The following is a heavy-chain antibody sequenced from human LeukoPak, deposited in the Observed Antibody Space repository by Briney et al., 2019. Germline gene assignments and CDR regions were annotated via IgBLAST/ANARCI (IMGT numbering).Heavy chain of an antibody. D-gene: IGHD4-23*01. CDR1: GFTFSSYS. CDR3: ARSLDYGGHCFFDY. Sequence: GGSLRLSCAASGFTFSSYSMNWVRQAPGKGLEWVSSISSSSSYIYYADSVKGRFTISRDNAKNSLYLQMNSLRAEDTAVYYCARSLDYGGHCFFDYWGQGTLVTVSS. CDR2: ISSSSSYI. J-gene: IGHJ4*02. V-gene: IGHV3-21*01.